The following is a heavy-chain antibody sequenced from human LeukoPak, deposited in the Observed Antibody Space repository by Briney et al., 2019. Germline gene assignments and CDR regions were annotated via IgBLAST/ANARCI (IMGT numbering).Heavy chain of an antibody. CDR2: IIPIFGTA. CDR3: ARGYYYGSGSYSPLFDP. J-gene: IGHJ5*02. D-gene: IGHD3-10*01. V-gene: IGHV1-69*01. CDR1: GGTFSSYA. Sequence: GASVKVSRKASGGTFSSYAISWVRQAPGQGLEWTGGIIPIFGTANYAQKFQGRVTITADESTSTAYMELSSLRSEDTAVYYCARGYYYGSGSYSPLFDPWGQGTLVTVSS.